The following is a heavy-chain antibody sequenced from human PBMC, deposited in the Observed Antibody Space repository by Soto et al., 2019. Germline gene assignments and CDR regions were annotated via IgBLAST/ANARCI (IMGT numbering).Heavy chain of an antibody. CDR1: GFTFSSYA. J-gene: IGHJ6*03. Sequence: GGSLRLSCSASGFTFSSYAMHWVRQAPGKGLEYVSAISSNGGSTYYADSVKGRFTISRDNSKNSLYLQMNSLRAEDTAVYYCARDIEGYCSSTSCYDEVVWTYYMDVWGKGTTVTVSS. CDR2: ISSNGGST. CDR3: ARDIEGYCSSTSCYDEVVWTYYMDV. D-gene: IGHD2-2*01. V-gene: IGHV3-64*04.